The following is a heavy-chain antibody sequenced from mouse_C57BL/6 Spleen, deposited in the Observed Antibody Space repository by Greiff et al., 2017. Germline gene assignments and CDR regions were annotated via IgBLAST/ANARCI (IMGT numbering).Heavy chain of an antibody. CDR2: IDPSDSYT. V-gene: IGHV1-50*01. CDR3: GTGTYYAMDY. CDR1: GYTFTSYW. D-gene: IGHD4-1*01. Sequence: VQLQQPGAELVKPGASVKLSCKASGYTFTSYWMQWVKQRPGQGLEWIGEIDPSDSYTNYNQKFKGKATLTVDTSSRTAYMQLSSLTSEDSAVYYCGTGTYYAMDYWGQGTSVTVSS. J-gene: IGHJ4*01.